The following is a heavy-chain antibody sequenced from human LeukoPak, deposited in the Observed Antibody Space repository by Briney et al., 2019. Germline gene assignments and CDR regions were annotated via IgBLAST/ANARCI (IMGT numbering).Heavy chain of an antibody. J-gene: IGHJ6*03. CDR2: IIPILGIA. Sequence: SVKVSCKASGGTFSSYAISWVRQAPGQGLEWMGRIIPILGIANYAQKFQGRVTITADKSTSTAYMELRSLRSDDTAVYYCARDDGEFPTRYMDVWGKGTTVTVSS. CDR1: GGTFSSYA. D-gene: IGHD3-10*01. V-gene: IGHV1-69*04. CDR3: ARDDGEFPTRYMDV.